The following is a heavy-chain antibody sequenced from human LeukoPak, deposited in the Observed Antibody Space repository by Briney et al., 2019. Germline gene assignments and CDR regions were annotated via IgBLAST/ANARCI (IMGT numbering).Heavy chain of an antibody. V-gene: IGHV1-18*01. CDR3: ARVVTMVRGVIGGHWFDP. CDR1: GYNFTSHG. D-gene: IGHD3-10*01. Sequence: GASLKVSCKASGYNFTSHGICWVQQAPGKSLEWLVCISAYNGNTNYAQKLQGRVTMTTDTSTSTAYMELRSLRSDDTAVYYCARVVTMVRGVIGGHWFDPWGQGTLVTVSS. J-gene: IGHJ5*02. CDR2: ISAYNGNT.